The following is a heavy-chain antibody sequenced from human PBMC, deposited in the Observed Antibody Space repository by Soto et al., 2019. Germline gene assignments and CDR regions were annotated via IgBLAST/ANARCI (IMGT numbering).Heavy chain of an antibody. CDR2: ISAYNGNT. D-gene: IGHD6-13*01. Sequence: ASVKVSCKASGYTFTSYGISWVRQAPGQGLEWMGWISAYNGNTNYAQKLQGRVTMTTDTSTSTAYMELRSLRSEDTAVYYCARVIIAAATYYYYYGMDVWGQGTTVTVSS. J-gene: IGHJ6*02. CDR3: ARVIIAAATYYYYYGMDV. V-gene: IGHV1-18*01. CDR1: GYTFTSYG.